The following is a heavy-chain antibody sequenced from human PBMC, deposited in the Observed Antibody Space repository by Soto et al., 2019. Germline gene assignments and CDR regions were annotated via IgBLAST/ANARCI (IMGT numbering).Heavy chain of an antibody. D-gene: IGHD3-16*01. Sequence: QVQLQESGPGLVKPSQTLSLTYTVSGGSTSSDNYWSWIRQRPGKGLGWIGHIYYSGNTDYNPSLKSRLAISMDTSKNQFSLKLSFVTAADTAVYFCAREGGESSDGLYYFDSWGQVSLVTVSS. CDR2: IYYSGNT. J-gene: IGHJ4*02. CDR3: AREGGESSDGLYYFDS. CDR1: GGSTSSDNY. V-gene: IGHV4-30-4*01.